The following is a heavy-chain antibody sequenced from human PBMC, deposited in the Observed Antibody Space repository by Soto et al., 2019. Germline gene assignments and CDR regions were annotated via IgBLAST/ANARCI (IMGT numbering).Heavy chain of an antibody. J-gene: IGHJ6*03. CDR2: IYYSGST. CDR1: GGSISSSSYY. Sequence: SETLSLTCTVSGGSISSSSYYWGWIRQPPGKGLEWIGSIYYSGSTYYNPSLKSRVTISVDTSKNQFSLKLSSVTAADTAVYYCARHGVAAVFGYMDVWGKGTTVTVSS. D-gene: IGHD2-15*01. V-gene: IGHV4-39*01. CDR3: ARHGVAAVFGYMDV.